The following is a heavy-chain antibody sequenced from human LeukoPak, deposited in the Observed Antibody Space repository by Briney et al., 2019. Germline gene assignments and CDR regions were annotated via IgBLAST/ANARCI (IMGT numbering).Heavy chain of an antibody. CDR1: GGSISSSSYY. CDR2: IYYSGST. D-gene: IGHD6-6*01. V-gene: IGHV4-39*07. J-gene: IGHJ4*02. Sequence: SETLSLTCTVSGGSISSSSYYWGWIRQPPGKGLEWIGSIYYSGSTYYNPSLKSRVTISVDTSKNQFSLKLSSVTAADAAVYYCAAYSSSPYSNFDYWGQGTLVTVSS. CDR3: AAYSSSPYSNFDY.